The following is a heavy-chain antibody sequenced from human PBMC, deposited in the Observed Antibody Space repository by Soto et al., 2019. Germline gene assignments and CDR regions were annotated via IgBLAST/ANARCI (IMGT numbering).Heavy chain of an antibody. J-gene: IGHJ4*02. Sequence: PGGSLRLSCAASGFSFRNYAMSWVRQAPGKGLELISTLTGSSSNIYYAAYVKGRFAISRDNSRNTLYLQMNSLTAEDTAVYYCANGRATYGLLTHDYWGQGTLVTVSS. CDR3: ANGRATYGLLTHDY. D-gene: IGHD3-10*01. CDR2: LTGSSSNI. CDR1: GFSFRNYA. V-gene: IGHV3-23*01.